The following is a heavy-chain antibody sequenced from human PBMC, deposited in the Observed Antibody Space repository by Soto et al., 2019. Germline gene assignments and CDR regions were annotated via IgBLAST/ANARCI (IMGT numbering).Heavy chain of an antibody. CDR3: AKGTMAAREPAFDY. CDR2: ISGSGGST. V-gene: IGHV3-23*01. Sequence: GGSLRLSCAASGFTFSSYAMSWVRQAPGKGLEWVSAISGSGGSTYYADSVKGRFTISSDNSKNTLYLQMNSLGAEDTAVYYCAKGTMAAREPAFDYWGQGTLVTVSS. CDR1: GFTFSSYA. J-gene: IGHJ4*02. D-gene: IGHD6-6*01.